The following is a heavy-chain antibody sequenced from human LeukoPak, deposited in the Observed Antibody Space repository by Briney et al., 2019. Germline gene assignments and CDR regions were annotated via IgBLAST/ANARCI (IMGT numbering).Heavy chain of an antibody. CDR1: GYTFTGYY. CDR3: SGDVEGIPLGEATYGI. V-gene: IGHV1-2*06. D-gene: IGHD3-16*01. Sequence: ASVKVSCKAFGYTFTGYYMHWVRQAPGQGLEWMGRINPNSGGTNYARKFEGRVTLTRVTSITTAHMELSRLTTDGTAVYYCSGDVEGIPLGEATYGIWGRGTLVIVSS. CDR2: INPNSGGT. J-gene: IGHJ4*02.